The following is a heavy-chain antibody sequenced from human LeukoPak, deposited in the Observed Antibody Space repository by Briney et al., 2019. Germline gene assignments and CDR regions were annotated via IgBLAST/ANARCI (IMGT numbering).Heavy chain of an antibody. CDR1: GVSISSYY. V-gene: IGHV4-59*01. Sequence: SETLSLTCTVSGVSISSYYWSWIRQPPGKGLEWIGYIYYSGSTNYNPSLKSRVTISVDTSKNQFSLKLSSVTAADTAVYYCARVGVTGPYFDYWGQGTLVTVSS. D-gene: IGHD1-20*01. CDR3: ARVGVTGPYFDY. CDR2: IYYSGST. J-gene: IGHJ4*02.